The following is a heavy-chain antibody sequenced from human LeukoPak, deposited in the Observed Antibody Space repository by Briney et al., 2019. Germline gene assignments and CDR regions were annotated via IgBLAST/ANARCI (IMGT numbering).Heavy chain of an antibody. CDR2: ISGSRSNT. D-gene: IGHD1-26*01. CDR3: AKGESSGSHSSGVDY. V-gene: IGHV3-23*01. Sequence: GGSLRLSCAASGFTFSSYAMSWVRQAPGKGLEWVSTISGSRSNTYYADSVKGRFTISSDTSKNTLYLQMNSLRAEDTAVYYCAKGESSGSHSSGVDYWGQGTLVTVSS. J-gene: IGHJ4*02. CDR1: GFTFSSYA.